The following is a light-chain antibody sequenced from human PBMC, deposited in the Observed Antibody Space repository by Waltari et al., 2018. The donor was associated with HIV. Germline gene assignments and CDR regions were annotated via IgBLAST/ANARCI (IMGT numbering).Light chain of an antibody. J-gene: IGLJ3*02. CDR1: TGPVTSSSY. Sequence: VVTQEPSLTVSPGGTVTPTCTSSTGPVTSSSYASWFQQRPGQAPRPLIYSADKRHSWTPDHFSGSLLGAKAALTLFGAQPEDEADYFCLLYYGGRQPTWVFGGGTKLTV. CDR3: LLYYGGRQPTWV. CDR2: SAD. V-gene: IGLV7-43*01.